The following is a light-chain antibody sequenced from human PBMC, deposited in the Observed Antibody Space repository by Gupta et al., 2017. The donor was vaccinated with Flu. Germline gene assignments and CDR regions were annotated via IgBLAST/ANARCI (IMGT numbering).Light chain of an antibody. V-gene: IGKV1-5*03. J-gene: IGKJ3*01. CDR2: QAS. Sequence: SVGDRVTSTCRANHSISNGWAWYQQKTVKAPKLMIFQASTLESGFRSRFSGRGSGTGFTLTITSLPPYDFATYYCQQDKRYSFGPGTKVEIK. CDR1: HSISNG. CDR3: QQDKRYS.